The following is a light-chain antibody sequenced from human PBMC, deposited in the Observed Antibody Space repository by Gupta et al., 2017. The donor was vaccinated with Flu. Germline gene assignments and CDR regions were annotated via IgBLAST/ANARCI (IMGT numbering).Light chain of an antibody. CDR3: QAWDSSTEV. CDR2: QDT. CDR1: KLGDKY. Sequence: TCSGDKLGDKYACWYQQKPGQSPVLVIFQDTKRPSGIPERFSGSNSGNTATLTISGTQAMDETDYCCQAWDSSTEVFGGGTKLTVL. V-gene: IGLV3-1*01. J-gene: IGLJ2*01.